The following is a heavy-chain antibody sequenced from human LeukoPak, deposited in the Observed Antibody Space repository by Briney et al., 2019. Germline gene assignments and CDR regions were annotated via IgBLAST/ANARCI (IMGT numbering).Heavy chain of an antibody. V-gene: IGHV3-23*01. Sequence: GGSLRLSCVASGFTFSSYAMSWVRQAPGKGLEWVSAISGSGGSTYYADSVKGRFTISRDNSKNTLYLQMNSLRAEDTAVYYCAKVYGSGSYYPYYYGMDVWGKGTTVTVSS. CDR1: GFTFSSYA. D-gene: IGHD3-10*01. CDR3: AKVYGSGSYYPYYYGMDV. J-gene: IGHJ6*04. CDR2: ISGSGGST.